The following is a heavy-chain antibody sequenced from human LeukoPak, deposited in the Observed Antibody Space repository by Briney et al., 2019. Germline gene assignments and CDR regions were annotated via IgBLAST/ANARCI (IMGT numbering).Heavy chain of an antibody. Sequence: GGSLRLSCAASGFTFSSYAMSWVRQAPGKGLEWVSAISGSGGSTYYADSVKGRFTISRDNFKNTLYLQMNSLRAEDTAVYYCAKDPSRAYDILTGPFDYWGQGTLVTVSS. CDR3: AKDPSRAYDILTGPFDY. CDR1: GFTFSSYA. V-gene: IGHV3-23*01. CDR2: ISGSGGST. D-gene: IGHD3-9*01. J-gene: IGHJ4*02.